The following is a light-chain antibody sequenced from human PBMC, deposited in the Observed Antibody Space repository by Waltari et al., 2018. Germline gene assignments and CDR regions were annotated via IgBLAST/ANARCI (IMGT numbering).Light chain of an antibody. Sequence: DIQMTQSPSSLSASVGDTVTLSCRASQTIYVYLNWYQQQPGKAPNLLIYAASTLLIGVPSRFSGFGSETEFTLTITGLQPEDFATYYCQQSLDSPYTFGQGTRLEI. CDR2: AAS. CDR3: QQSLDSPYT. V-gene: IGKV1-39*01. J-gene: IGKJ2*01. CDR1: QTIYVY.